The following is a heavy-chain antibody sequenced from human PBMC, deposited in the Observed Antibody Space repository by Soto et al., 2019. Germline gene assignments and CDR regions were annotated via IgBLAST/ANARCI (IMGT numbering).Heavy chain of an antibody. Sequence: EVQLVESGGGSVQPGGSLRLSCAASGFSFSTFSMNWVRQAPGRGLEWISYISGGGRPISYADSVKGRFTISRDNAKKSLYLQMDSLIDEDTAVYYCARDLGWAFDSWGQGTLVTVSS. CDR3: ARDLGWAFDS. CDR1: GFSFSTFS. D-gene: IGHD6-19*01. CDR2: ISGGGRPI. J-gene: IGHJ4*02. V-gene: IGHV3-48*02.